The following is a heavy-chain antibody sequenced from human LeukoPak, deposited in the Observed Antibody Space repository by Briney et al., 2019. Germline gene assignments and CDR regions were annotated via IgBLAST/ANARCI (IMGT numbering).Heavy chain of an antibody. D-gene: IGHD2-21*01. CDR1: GGSISSGSYY. Sequence: SETLSLTCTVSGGSISSGSYYWSWIRQPAGKGLEWIGRIYTSGSTNYNPSLKSRVTMSVDTSKNQFSLKLSSVTAADTAMYYCARGAFALAVDYWGQGTLVTVSS. J-gene: IGHJ4*02. CDR3: ARGAFALAVDY. V-gene: IGHV4-61*02. CDR2: IYTSGST.